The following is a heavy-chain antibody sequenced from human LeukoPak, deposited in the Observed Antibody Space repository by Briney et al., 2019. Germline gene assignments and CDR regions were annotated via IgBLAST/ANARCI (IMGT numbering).Heavy chain of an antibody. J-gene: IGHJ4*02. CDR2: ISSSSSYI. V-gene: IGHV3-21*01. D-gene: IGHD2-21*01. CDR1: GFTFSSYS. Sequence: GGSLRLSCAASGFTFSSYSMNWVRQAPGKGPEWVSSISSSSSYIYYADSVKGRFTISRDNAKNSLYLQMNSLRAEDTAVYYCARECGGDCYSPLQSDYWGQGTLVTVSS. CDR3: ARECGGDCYSPLQSDY.